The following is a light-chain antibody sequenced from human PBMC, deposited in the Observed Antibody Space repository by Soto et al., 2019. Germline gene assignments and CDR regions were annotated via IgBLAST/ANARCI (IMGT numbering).Light chain of an antibody. CDR1: NIGSKS. CDR3: QVWDSGSDWV. V-gene: IGLV3-21*02. J-gene: IGLJ3*02. CDR2: DDT. Sequence: SYVLTQPPSASVAPGQTARIPCGGNNIGSKSVHWYQQKPGQAPVVVVYDDTDRPSGIPERFSGSNSGNTATLTISRVEAGDEADYYCQVWDSGSDWVFGGGTKLTVL.